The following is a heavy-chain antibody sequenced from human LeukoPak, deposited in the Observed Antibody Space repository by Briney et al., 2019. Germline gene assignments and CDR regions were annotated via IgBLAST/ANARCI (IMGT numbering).Heavy chain of an antibody. CDR3: AKDTPPGNYYYYGMDV. J-gene: IGHJ6*02. CDR1: GFTFSSYD. V-gene: IGHV3-23*01. CDR2: ISGSGGGT. Sequence: AGGSLRLSCAASGFTFSSYDMSWVRQAPGKGLEWVSAISGSGGGTYYADSVKGRFTISRDNSKNTLYLQMNSLRAEDTAVYYCAKDTPPGNYYYYGMDVWGQGTTVTVSS.